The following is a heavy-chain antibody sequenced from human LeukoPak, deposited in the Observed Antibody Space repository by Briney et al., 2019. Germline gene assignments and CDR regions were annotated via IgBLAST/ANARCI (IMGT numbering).Heavy chain of an antibody. CDR2: IDHSGST. CDR1: GGSISSGGYS. V-gene: IGHV4-30-2*01. D-gene: IGHD5-12*01. CDR3: ARGFIYEDDKYSGYDHYFDY. J-gene: IGHJ4*02. Sequence: SQTLSLTCAVSGGSISSGGYSWSWIRQPPGKGLEWIGYIDHSGSTYYNPSLKSRVTISVDRSKNQFSLKLSSVTAADTAVYYCARGFIYEDDKYSGYDHYFDYWGQGTLVTVSS.